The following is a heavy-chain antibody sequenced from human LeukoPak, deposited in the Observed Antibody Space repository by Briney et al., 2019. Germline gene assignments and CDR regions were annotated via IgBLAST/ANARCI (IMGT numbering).Heavy chain of an antibody. J-gene: IGHJ4*02. D-gene: IGHD2-2*01. CDR3: ARDLRYCSSTSCYPDY. Sequence: GGSLRLSCAASGFTVSSNYMSWVRQAPGKGLEWVSVIYSGGSTYYADSVKGRFAVSRDNSKNTLYLQMNSLRAEDTAVYYCARDLRYCSSTSCYPDYWGQGTLVTVSS. CDR1: GFTVSSNY. V-gene: IGHV3-66*01. CDR2: IYSGGST.